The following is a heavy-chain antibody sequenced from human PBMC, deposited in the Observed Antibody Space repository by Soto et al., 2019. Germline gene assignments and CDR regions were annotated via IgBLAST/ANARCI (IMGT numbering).Heavy chain of an antibody. J-gene: IGHJ4*02. D-gene: IGHD6-19*01. Sequence: EVQLVESGGGLVQPGGSLRLSCEASGFTLSSHWMNWVRQAPGKGLVWVSRIDSDGGSITYADSVKGRFTISRANAKNTRYLQKKSQSDEDTAVYYCAREVGRGWHFDYWGQGSLVTVSS. V-gene: IGHV3-74*01. CDR2: IDSDGGSI. CDR1: GFTLSSHW. CDR3: AREVGRGWHFDY.